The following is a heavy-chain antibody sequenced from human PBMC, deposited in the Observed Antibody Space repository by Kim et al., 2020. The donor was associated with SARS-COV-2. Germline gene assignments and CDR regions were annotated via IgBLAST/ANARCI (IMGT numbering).Heavy chain of an antibody. CDR1: GFTFSSYG. V-gene: IGHV3-33*05. Sequence: GGSLRLSCAASGFTFSSYGMHWVRQAPGKGLEWVAVISYDGSNKYYADSVKGRFTISRDNSKNTLYLQMNSLRAEDTAVYYCARVRLMIPNYYYYGMDVCGQGTTVTVSS. D-gene: IGHD3-3*01. CDR2: ISYDGSNK. CDR3: ARVRLMIPNYYYYGMDV. J-gene: IGHJ6*02.